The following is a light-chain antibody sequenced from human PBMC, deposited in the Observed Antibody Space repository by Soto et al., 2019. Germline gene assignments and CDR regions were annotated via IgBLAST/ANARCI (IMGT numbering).Light chain of an antibody. CDR3: KQYVSAHIT. J-gene: IGKJ5*01. CDR2: GVF. CDR1: QSLSSNY. Sequence: EIVLTPSAGTMTLSPGERDTLSRRASQSLSSNYLAWYQQKPGQDTRILIYGVFSRATGVKVSFSGSGSGTDFTLTISRMEPEDFAVYYCKQYVSAHITFGQGTRLEIK. V-gene: IGKV3-20*01.